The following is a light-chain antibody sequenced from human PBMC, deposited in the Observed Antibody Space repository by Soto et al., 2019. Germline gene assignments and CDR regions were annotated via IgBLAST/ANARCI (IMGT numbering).Light chain of an antibody. J-gene: IGKJ2*01. CDR3: QQYGSSPYT. CDR2: GAS. V-gene: IGKV3-20*01. Sequence: EIVLTQSPGTLSLSPAERATLSCRASQSVSSSYLAWYQPKPGQAPRLLIYGASSRATGIPDRFSGSGSGTEFTLTISRLEPEDFAVYYCQQYGSSPYTFGQGTKLEIK. CDR1: QSVSSSY.